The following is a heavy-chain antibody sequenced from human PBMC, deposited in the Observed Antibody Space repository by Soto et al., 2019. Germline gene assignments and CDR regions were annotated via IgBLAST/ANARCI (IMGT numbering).Heavy chain of an antibody. V-gene: IGHV1-18*01. D-gene: IGHD3-22*01. CDR2: ISAFNGKT. CDR1: GYTFNIYG. Sequence: QIQLVQSGAEVKKPGASVKVSCKASGYTFNIYGINWVRQAPGQGLEWMGWISAFNGKTNYAQNVQGRVTMTTDTSTRTAYVELRSLRSDDTAVYYCASERVPKSSGFFPFDYWVHGTLVTVSS. CDR3: ASERVPKSSGFFPFDY. J-gene: IGHJ4*01.